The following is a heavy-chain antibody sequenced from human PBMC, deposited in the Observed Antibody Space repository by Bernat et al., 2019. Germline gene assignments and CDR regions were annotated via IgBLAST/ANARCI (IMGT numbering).Heavy chain of an antibody. Sequence: QVQLVQSGAEVKKPGASAKVSCKASGYIFTSYYIHWVRQAPGQGPEWMGIINPSGGSTKYAQKFQGRVTMTRETSTTTVYMNLSSLRSEATAVYYCGGWNSAAYFDYWGQGTLVTVSS. CDR3: GGWNSAAYFDY. CDR2: INPSGGST. CDR1: GYIFTSYY. D-gene: IGHD1-7*01. J-gene: IGHJ4*02. V-gene: IGHV1-46*01.